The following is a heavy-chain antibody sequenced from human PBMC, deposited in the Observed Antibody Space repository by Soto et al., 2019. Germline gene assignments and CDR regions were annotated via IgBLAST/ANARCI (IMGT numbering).Heavy chain of an antibody. CDR1: GGTFGSYS. D-gene: IGHD3-3*01. V-gene: IGHV1-69*13. CDR3: ARPKKPTIFGVVTLDY. Sequence: GSSVKVSCKASGGTFGSYSISWVRQAPGQGLEWMGGIIPIFGTANYAQKFQGRVTITADESTSTAYMELSSLRSEDTAVYYCARPKKPTIFGVVTLDYWGQGTLVTVSS. J-gene: IGHJ4*02. CDR2: IIPIFGTA.